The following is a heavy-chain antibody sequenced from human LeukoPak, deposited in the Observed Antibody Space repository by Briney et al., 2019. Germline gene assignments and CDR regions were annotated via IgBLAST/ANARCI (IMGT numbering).Heavy chain of an antibody. Sequence: GGSLRLSCAASGFTFSSYAMSWVRQAPGKGLEWVSVFSGSGGSTYYADSVKGRFTISRDNSKNTLYLQMNSLRAEDTAVYYCAKDRGSDWKTFDYWGQGTLVTVSS. CDR2: FSGSGGST. CDR1: GFTFSSYA. V-gene: IGHV3-23*01. J-gene: IGHJ4*02. D-gene: IGHD6-19*01. CDR3: AKDRGSDWKTFDY.